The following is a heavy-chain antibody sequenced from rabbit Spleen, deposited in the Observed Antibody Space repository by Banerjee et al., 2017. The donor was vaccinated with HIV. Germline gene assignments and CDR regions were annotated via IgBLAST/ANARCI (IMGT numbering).Heavy chain of an antibody. CDR1: GVSFSDKDV. Sequence: EQLEESGGGLVKPEGSLTLTCKASGVSFSDKDVMCWVRQAPGKGLEWIACINIVTGKSVYASWAKGRFTMSRTSSTTVTLQMTSLTAADTATYFCARSRYYDYDYSGYDYAIPNNLWGPGTLVTVS. V-gene: IGHV1S45*01. J-gene: IGHJ4*01. D-gene: IGHD6-1*01. CDR2: INIVTGKS. CDR3: ARSRYYDYDYSGYDYAIPNNL.